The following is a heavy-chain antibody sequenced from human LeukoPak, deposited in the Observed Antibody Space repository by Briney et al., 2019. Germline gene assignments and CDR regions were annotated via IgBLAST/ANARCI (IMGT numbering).Heavy chain of an antibody. Sequence: QSGGSLRLSCAASGFTFSSYAMSWVRQAPGKGLEWVSAISGSGGSTYYADSVKGRFTISRDNSKNTLYLQMNSLRAEDTAVYYCAKRLGIAAGGIYYYYMDVWGKGTTVTVSS. CDR2: ISGSGGST. CDR1: GFTFSSYA. V-gene: IGHV3-23*01. J-gene: IGHJ6*03. D-gene: IGHD6-25*01. CDR3: AKRLGIAAGGIYYYYMDV.